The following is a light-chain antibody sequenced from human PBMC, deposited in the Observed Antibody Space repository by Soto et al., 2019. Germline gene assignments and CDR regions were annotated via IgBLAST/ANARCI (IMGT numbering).Light chain of an antibody. J-gene: IGLJ1*01. CDR2: DVS. Sequence: QSVLTQPASVSGSPGQSITISCTGTSSDVGGYNYVSWYQQHPGKAPKLMIYDVSNRPSGVSNRFSGSKSGNTASLTISGLQAEDEADYYCRSYTSSSTLIFGTGTEVTVL. CDR1: SSDVGGYNY. V-gene: IGLV2-14*01. CDR3: RSYTSSSTLI.